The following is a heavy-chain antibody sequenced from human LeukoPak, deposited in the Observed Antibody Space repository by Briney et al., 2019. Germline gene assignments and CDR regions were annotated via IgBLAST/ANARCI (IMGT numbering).Heavy chain of an antibody. CDR3: ARHALNYYDSSGHRAFDI. V-gene: IGHV4-34*01. CDR1: GGSFSGYY. CDR2: INHSGST. Sequence: SETLSLTCAVYGGSFSGYYWSWIRQPPGKGLEWIGEINHSGSTNYNPSLKSRVTISVDTSKNQFSLKLSSVTAADTAVYYCARHALNYYDSSGHRAFDIWGQGTTVTVSS. D-gene: IGHD3-22*01. J-gene: IGHJ3*02.